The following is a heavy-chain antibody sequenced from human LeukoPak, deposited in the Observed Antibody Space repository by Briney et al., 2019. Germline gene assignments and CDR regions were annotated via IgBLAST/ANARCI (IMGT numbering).Heavy chain of an antibody. Sequence: GGSLRLSCAASGFTFSRFGMHWVRQAPGKGLEWVTFINYDGSKEYYADSVKGRFTVSRDSSKNTLYLQMNSLRAEDTAVYYCAKDEVVPSYYYVDVWGKGTTVTVSS. CDR1: GFTFSRFG. D-gene: IGHD2-2*01. CDR3: AKDEVVPSYYYVDV. J-gene: IGHJ6*03. V-gene: IGHV3-30*02. CDR2: INYDGSKE.